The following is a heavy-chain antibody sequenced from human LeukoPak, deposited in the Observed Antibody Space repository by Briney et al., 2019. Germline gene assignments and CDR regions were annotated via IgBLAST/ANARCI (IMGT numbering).Heavy chain of an antibody. CDR2: TYYSGST. CDR3: ARHFHGMDV. V-gene: IGHV4-59*01. CDR1: GGSISSYY. J-gene: IGHJ6*02. Sequence: SETLSLTCTVSGGSISSYYWSWIRQPPGKGLEWIGYTYYSGSTNYNPSLKSRVTISVDTSKNQFSLKLSSVTAADTAVYYCARHFHGMDVWGQGTTVTVSS.